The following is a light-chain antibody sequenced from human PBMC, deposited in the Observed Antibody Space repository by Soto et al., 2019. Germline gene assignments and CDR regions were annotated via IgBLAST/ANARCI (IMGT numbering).Light chain of an antibody. CDR2: AAS. J-gene: IGKJ4*01. CDR1: HDITSY. CDR3: QQSFSTPPT. Sequence: IQMTQSPSSLSASVGDRVTITCQASHDITSYFNWYQHKPGTAPNLLIYAASSLQSGVPPRFSGSGSGTDFTLTISSLQPEDFVTYYCQQSFSTPPTFGGGTKVDIK. V-gene: IGKV1-39*01.